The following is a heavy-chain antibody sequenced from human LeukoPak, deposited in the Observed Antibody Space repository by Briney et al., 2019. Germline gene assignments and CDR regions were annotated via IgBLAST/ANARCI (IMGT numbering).Heavy chain of an antibody. CDR1: GFTFSSYS. Sequence: PGGSLRLSCAASGFTFSSYSMNWVRQAPGKGLEWVSSISSSSSYIYYADSVKGRFTISRDNSKNTLYLQMNSLRAEDTAVYYCAKSFDWFGESYFDYWGQGTLITVSS. D-gene: IGHD3-10*01. CDR2: ISSSSSYI. CDR3: AKSFDWFGESYFDY. V-gene: IGHV3-21*04. J-gene: IGHJ4*02.